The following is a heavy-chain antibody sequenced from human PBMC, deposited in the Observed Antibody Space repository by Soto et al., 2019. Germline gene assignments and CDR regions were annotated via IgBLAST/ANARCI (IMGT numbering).Heavy chain of an antibody. Sequence: SETLSLTCTVSGGSISSYYWSWIRQPPGKGLEWIGYIYYSGSTNYNPSLKSRVTISVVTSKNQFSLKLSSVTAADTAVYYCARAFCGGDCYHDAFDIWGQGTMVTVSS. CDR1: GGSISSYY. CDR3: ARAFCGGDCYHDAFDI. V-gene: IGHV4-59*01. D-gene: IGHD2-21*02. J-gene: IGHJ3*02. CDR2: IYYSGST.